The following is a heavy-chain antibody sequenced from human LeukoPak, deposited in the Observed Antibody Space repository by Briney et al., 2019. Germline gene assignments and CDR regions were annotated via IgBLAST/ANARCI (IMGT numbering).Heavy chain of an antibody. D-gene: IGHD3-16*01. CDR2: ISGSSGTI. CDR3: ARRSEFGVLYYMDV. Sequence: GGSLRLSCTASGFTFSTYSMNWVRQAPGKGLEWVSYISGSSGTIYYADSVQGRFTISRDNAKSSLCLQMNSLRAEDTAVYYCARRSEFGVLYYMDVWGKGTTVTVSS. V-gene: IGHV3-48*01. J-gene: IGHJ6*03. CDR1: GFTFSTYS.